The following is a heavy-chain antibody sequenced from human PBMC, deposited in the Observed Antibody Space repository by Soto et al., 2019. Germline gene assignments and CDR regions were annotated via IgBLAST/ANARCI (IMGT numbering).Heavy chain of an antibody. Sequence: QVQLVESGGGVVQPGASLRLSCVTSGFSFSSYGMHWVRQAPGKGLEWVATISHDGRDKFYGDSVKSRFTISRDNSKNTLFLQMNSLRAEDTSLYYCAAGYYFGDYWGQGTLVTVSP. CDR1: GFSFSSYG. CDR3: AAGYYFGDY. J-gene: IGHJ4*02. V-gene: IGHV3-30*03. D-gene: IGHD3-9*01. CDR2: ISHDGRDK.